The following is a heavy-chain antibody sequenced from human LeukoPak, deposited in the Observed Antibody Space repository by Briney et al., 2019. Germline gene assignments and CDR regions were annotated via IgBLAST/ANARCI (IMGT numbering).Heavy chain of an antibody. CDR1: GFIFSDYF. Sequence: PGGSLRLSCAASGFIFSDYFISWVRQAPGKGLEWLSYVSTTGSHTNYADSVKGRFTISRDNVKKSLYLQMNSLRPDDTAVYYCARGGGYAFDIWGRGTVVTVSS. D-gene: IGHD6-25*01. J-gene: IGHJ3*02. CDR2: VSTTGSHT. CDR3: ARGGGYAFDI. V-gene: IGHV3-11*05.